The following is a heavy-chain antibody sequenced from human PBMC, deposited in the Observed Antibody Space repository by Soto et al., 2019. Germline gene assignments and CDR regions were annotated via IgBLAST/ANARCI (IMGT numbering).Heavy chain of an antibody. D-gene: IGHD4-4*01. J-gene: IGHJ6*03. V-gene: IGHV1-18*01. CDR1: GYTFTSYG. CDR3: ARGRGRPEYSNYVLFYYYYYMDV. CDR2: ISAYNGNT. Sequence: ASVKVSCKASGYTFTSYGISWVRQAPGQGLEWMGWISAYNGNTNYAQKLRGRVTMTTDTSTSTAYMELRSLRSDDTAVYYCARGRGRPEYSNYVLFYYYYYMDVWGKGTTVTVSS.